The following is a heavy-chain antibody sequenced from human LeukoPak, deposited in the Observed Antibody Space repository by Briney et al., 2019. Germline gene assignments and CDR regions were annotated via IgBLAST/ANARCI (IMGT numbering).Heavy chain of an antibody. J-gene: IGHJ5*02. CDR3: ARELAVGGTWFNP. Sequence: GGSLRLSCAASGFTLSSYWMHWVRQAPGKGLVWVSRIKSDGSTTNYADSVKGRFTISRDNAKNTLYLQMNSLRAEDTAVYYCARELAVGGTWFNPWGQGTLVTVSS. CDR1: GFTLSSYW. V-gene: IGHV3-74*01. CDR2: IKSDGSTT. D-gene: IGHD6-19*01.